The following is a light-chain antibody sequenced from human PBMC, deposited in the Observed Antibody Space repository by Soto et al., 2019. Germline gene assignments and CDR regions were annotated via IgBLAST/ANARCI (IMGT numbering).Light chain of an antibody. CDR3: QQFSSYPLT. Sequence: EFVLTQSPGTLSLSPGERATLSCGASQPVGNNYLAWYQQKPGQAPRLLIYDASSRATGIPDRFSGGGSGTDFTLTISRLEPEDFAVDYCQQFSSYPLTFGGGTKVDIK. J-gene: IGKJ4*01. CDR2: DAS. CDR1: QPVGNNY. V-gene: IGKV3-20*01.